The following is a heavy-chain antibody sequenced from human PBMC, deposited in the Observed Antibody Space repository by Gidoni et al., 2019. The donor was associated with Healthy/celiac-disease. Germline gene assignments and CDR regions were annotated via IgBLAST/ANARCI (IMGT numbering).Heavy chain of an antibody. V-gene: IGHV4-39*01. CDR2: IYYSGST. CDR1: GGSLSRSSYY. Sequence: QLQLQESGPGLVKPSETLSLTCTVSGGSLSRSSYYWGWIRQPPGKGLEWIGSIYYSGSTYYNPSLKSRVTISVDTSKNQFSLKLSSVTAADTAVYYCARQASSSSGGGDYFDYWGQGTLVTVSS. J-gene: IGHJ4*02. D-gene: IGHD6-6*01. CDR3: ARQASSSSGGGDYFDY.